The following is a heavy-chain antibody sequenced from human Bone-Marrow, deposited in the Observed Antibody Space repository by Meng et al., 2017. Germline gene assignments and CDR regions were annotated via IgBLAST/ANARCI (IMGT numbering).Heavy chain of an antibody. CDR1: GGSFSGYY. V-gene: IGHV4-34*01. Sequence: GSLRLSCAVYGGSFSGYYWSWIRQPPGKGLEWIGEINHSGSTNYNPSLKSRVTISVDTSKNQFSLKLSSVTAADTAVYYCARDGDGYNSPFYYYYGMDVWGQGTTVTVSS. D-gene: IGHD5-24*01. CDR3: ARDGDGYNSPFYYYYGMDV. CDR2: INHSGST. J-gene: IGHJ6*02.